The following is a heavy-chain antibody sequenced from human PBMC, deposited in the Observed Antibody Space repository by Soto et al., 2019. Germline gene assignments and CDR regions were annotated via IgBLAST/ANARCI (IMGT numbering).Heavy chain of an antibody. CDR2: IKSNTDGGTT. Sequence: EVQLVESGGGLVQPGGSLRLSCAASGFAFSKAWMNSVRQAPGKGLEWVGHIKSNTDGGTTDYAAPVKGRFTISRDDSKNTLYLQMNSLKTEDTAMYYCATMGSYWGQGSLVTVSS. D-gene: IGHD3-10*01. CDR1: GFAFSKAW. V-gene: IGHV3-15*07. CDR3: ATMGSY. J-gene: IGHJ4*02.